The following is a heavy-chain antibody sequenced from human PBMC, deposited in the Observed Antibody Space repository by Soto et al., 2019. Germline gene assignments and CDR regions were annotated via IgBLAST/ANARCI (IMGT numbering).Heavy chain of an antibody. J-gene: IGHJ6*02. Sequence: TSETLSLTCTVSGGSISSYYWSWIRQPAGKGLDWIGRIYTSGSTNYNPSLKSQVTMSVDTSKNQFSLKLSSVTAADTAVYYCARDRSSGWYRNYYYYYGMDVWGQGTTVTVSS. CDR2: IYTSGST. CDR3: ARDRSSGWYRNYYYYYGMDV. D-gene: IGHD6-19*01. CDR1: GGSISSYY. V-gene: IGHV4-4*07.